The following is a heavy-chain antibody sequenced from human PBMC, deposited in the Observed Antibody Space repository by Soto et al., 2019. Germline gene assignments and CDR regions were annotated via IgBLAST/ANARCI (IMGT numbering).Heavy chain of an antibody. CDR2: INHSGST. Sequence: SETLSLTWAVYGGSFSGYYWSWIRQPPGKGLEWIGEINHSGSTNYNPSLKSRVTMSVDTSKNQFSLKLSSVTAADTAVYYCARVLAARRWFDPWGQGTLVTVSS. CDR1: GGSFSGYY. D-gene: IGHD6-6*01. V-gene: IGHV4-34*01. J-gene: IGHJ5*02. CDR3: ARVLAARRWFDP.